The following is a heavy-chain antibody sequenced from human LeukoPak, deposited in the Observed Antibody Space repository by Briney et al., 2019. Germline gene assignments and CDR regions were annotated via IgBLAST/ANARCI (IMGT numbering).Heavy chain of an antibody. CDR3: ARGGGDQYYFDY. V-gene: IGHV3-30*04. J-gene: IGHJ4*02. D-gene: IGHD2-21*02. Sequence: GGSLRLSCAASGFTFSSYAMHWVRQAPGKGLEWVAVISYDGSNKYYADSVKGRFTISRDNSKNTLYLQMNSLRAEDTAVYYCARGGGDQYYFDYWGQGTLVTVSS. CDR2: ISYDGSNK. CDR1: GFTFSSYA.